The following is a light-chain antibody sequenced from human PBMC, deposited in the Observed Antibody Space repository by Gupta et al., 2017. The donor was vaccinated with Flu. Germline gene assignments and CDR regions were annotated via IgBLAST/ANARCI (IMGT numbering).Light chain of an antibody. CDR3: QQYNGYSRT. CDR1: QSIANW. CDR2: KAS. Sequence: DIQMTQSPSTLSASVGDRVTITCRARQSIANWLAWYQQKPGKAPNLLIYKASSLETGVPSRFSGSGSGTDFTLTISSLQPDDFATYYCQQYNGYSRTFGQGTKVEIK. V-gene: IGKV1-5*03. J-gene: IGKJ1*01.